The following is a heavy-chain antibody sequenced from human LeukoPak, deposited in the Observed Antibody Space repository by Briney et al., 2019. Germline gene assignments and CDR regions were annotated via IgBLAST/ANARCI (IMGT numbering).Heavy chain of an antibody. CDR3: ARIWGSLFDY. Sequence: ETLSLTCAVYGGSFSGYYWSWICQPPGKGLEWIGEINHSGSTNYNPSLKSRVTISVDTSKNQFSLKLSSVTAADTAVYYCARIWGSLFDYWGQGTLVTVSS. V-gene: IGHV4-34*01. J-gene: IGHJ4*02. D-gene: IGHD7-27*01. CDR2: INHSGST. CDR1: GGSFSGYY.